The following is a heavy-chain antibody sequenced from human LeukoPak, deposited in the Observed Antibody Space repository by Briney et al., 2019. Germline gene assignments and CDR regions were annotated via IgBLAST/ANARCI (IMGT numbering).Heavy chain of an antibody. Sequence: GASVKVSCEASGYTFTNYYMHWVRQAPGQGLEWMGMINPSGGSTTYAQKFQGRVTMTRDTSTSTVYMELSSLRSEDTAVYYCARVPYCTNGICYTHYYCDYWGQGTLVTVSS. J-gene: IGHJ4*02. CDR1: GYTFTNYY. V-gene: IGHV1-46*01. CDR3: ARVPYCTNGICYTHYYCDY. CDR2: INPSGGST. D-gene: IGHD2-8*01.